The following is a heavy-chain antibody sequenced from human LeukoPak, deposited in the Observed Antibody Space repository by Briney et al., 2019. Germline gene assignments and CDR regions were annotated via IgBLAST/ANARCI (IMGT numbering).Heavy chain of an antibody. V-gene: IGHV4-31*03. J-gene: IGHJ4*02. CDR3: ARIYIPARGAMASFDY. Sequence: SETLSLTCTVSGGSISSGGYYWSWIRQHPGKGLEWIGYIYYSGSTYYNPSLKSRVTISVDTSKNQFSLKLSSVTAADTAVYYCARIYIPARGAMASFDYWGQGTLVTVSS. CDR2: IYYSGST. D-gene: IGHD3-16*01. CDR1: GGSISSGGYY.